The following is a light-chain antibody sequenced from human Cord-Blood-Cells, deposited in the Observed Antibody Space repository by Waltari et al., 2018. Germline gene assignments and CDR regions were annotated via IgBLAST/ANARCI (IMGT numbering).Light chain of an antibody. CDR2: DAS. CDR3: QQYNSYWT. J-gene: IGKJ1*01. CDR1: QSISSW. Sequence: DIQMTQYPSTLSASVGDKVTITCRASQSISSWLAWYQQKPGKAPKLLIYDASNLESGVPSRFSGSGSGTEFTLTISSLQPDDFATYYCQQYNSYWTFGQGTKVEIK. V-gene: IGKV1-5*01.